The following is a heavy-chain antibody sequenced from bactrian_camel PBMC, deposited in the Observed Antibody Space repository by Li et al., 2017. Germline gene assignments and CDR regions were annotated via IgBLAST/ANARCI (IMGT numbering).Heavy chain of an antibody. CDR2: ITGGGGTT. Sequence: VQLVESGGGLVQPGGSLRLSCAASGFAFSGSAMSWVRQAPGKGLEWVSAITGGGGTTYYADSVKGRFTISRVNAKNTLYLQLNSLKTEDTALYYCATPSGDNLYKADFGYWGQGTQVTVS. CDR1: GFAFSGSA. J-gene: IGHJ6*01. D-gene: IGHD1*01. V-gene: IGHV3S31*01. CDR3: ATPSGDNLYKADFGY.